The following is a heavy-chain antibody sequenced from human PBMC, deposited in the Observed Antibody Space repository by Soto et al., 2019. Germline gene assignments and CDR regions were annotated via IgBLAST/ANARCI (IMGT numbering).Heavy chain of an antibody. CDR2: IYYSGST. V-gene: IGHV4-39*01. J-gene: IGHJ6*02. CDR3: ARLNTGVLLWFGESDYGMDV. D-gene: IGHD3-10*01. Sequence: QLQLQESGPGLVKPSETLSLTCTVSGGSISSSSYYWGWIRQPPGKGLEWIGGIYYSGSTYYNPSLKSRVTISVDTSKNQFSLKLSSVTAADTAVYYCARLNTGVLLWFGESDYGMDVWGQGTTVTVSS. CDR1: GGSISSSSYY.